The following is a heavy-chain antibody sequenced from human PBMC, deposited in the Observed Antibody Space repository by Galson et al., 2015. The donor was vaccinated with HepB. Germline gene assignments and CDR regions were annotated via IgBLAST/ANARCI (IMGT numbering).Heavy chain of an antibody. CDR3: ARARDAGTYLYYYYGMDA. V-gene: IGHV1-69*04. CDR1: GGTFRSYA. Sequence: SVKVSCKASGGTFRSYAISWVRQAPGQGLEWMGRIVPVLDVANYAQSFQGRVTITADKSTNTAYMELSRLRSEDTAVYYCARARDAGTYLYYYYGMDAWGQGTKVTVSS. J-gene: IGHJ6*02. D-gene: IGHD1-26*01. CDR2: IVPVLDVA.